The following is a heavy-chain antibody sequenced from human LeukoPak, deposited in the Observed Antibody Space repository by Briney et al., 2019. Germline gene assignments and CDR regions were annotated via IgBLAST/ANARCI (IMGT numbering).Heavy chain of an antibody. CDR3: ARDPHSLDY. V-gene: IGHV3-48*01. Sequence: GGSLRLSCTASGFTFSSYSMTWVRQAPGKGLEWVAYIAYTGTIHYADSVSGQFALSRDNAKSSLFLQLNSLRAEDTAVYYCARDPHSLDYWGQGTLVTVSS. J-gene: IGHJ4*02. CDR1: GFTFSSYS. CDR2: IAYTGTI.